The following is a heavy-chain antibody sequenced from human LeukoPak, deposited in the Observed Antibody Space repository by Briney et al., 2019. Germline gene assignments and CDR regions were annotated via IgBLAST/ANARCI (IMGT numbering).Heavy chain of an antibody. J-gene: IGHJ6*04. CDR1: GYTFTSYY. CDR3: ARVPMVRGVIGYYGMDV. V-gene: IGHV1-46*01. CDR2: INPSGGST. Sequence: GASVKVSCKASGYTFTSYYMHWVRQAPGQGLEWMGIINPSGGSTSYAQKFQGRVTMTSDTSTSTVYMELSSLRSEDTAVYYCARVPMVRGVIGYYGMDVWGKGTTVTVSS. D-gene: IGHD3-10*01.